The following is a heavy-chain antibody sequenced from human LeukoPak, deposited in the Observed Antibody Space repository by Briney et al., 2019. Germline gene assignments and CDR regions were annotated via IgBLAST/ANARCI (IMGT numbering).Heavy chain of an antibody. CDR2: IIPIFGTA. CDR3: ARVLAAAGTPYYYGMDV. Sequence: SVKVTCKASGGTFISYAISWVRQAPGQGLEWMGGIIPIFGTANYAQKFQGRVTITADESTSTAYMELSSLRSEDTAVYYCARVLAAAGTPYYYGMDVWGQGTTVTVSS. CDR1: GGTFISYA. V-gene: IGHV1-69*13. D-gene: IGHD6-13*01. J-gene: IGHJ6*02.